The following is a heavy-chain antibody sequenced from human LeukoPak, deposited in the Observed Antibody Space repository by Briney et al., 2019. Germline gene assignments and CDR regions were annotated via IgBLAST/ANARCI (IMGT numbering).Heavy chain of an antibody. CDR3: ARGGHGHTQNDY. J-gene: IGHJ4*02. CDR2: INPNTGGT. D-gene: IGHD5-24*01. V-gene: IGHV1-2*02. Sequence: ASVKVSCKASGYRFTDYHMHWVRQAPGPGLELKGWINPNTGGTNYAQSFQGRVTMTRDTSITTSYMELSNLLFDDTALYYCARGGHGHTQNDYWGQGTLVTVSS. CDR1: GYRFTDYH.